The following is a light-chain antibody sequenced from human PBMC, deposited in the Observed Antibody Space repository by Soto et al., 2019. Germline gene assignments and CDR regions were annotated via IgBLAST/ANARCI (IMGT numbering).Light chain of an antibody. V-gene: IGKV1-5*03. CDR1: QSISSW. CDR3: QQFKTSPLT. CDR2: KAS. Sequence: DIQMTQSPSTLSASVGDRVTITCRASQSISSWLSWCQQKPGKDPKHLIYKASSLESGVPSRFSGSGSGIGFTLTISSLQPEDFATYYCQQFKTSPLTFGGGTKVDIK. J-gene: IGKJ4*01.